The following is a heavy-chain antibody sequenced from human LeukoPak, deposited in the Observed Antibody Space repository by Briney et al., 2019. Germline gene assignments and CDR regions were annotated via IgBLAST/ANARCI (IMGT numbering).Heavy chain of an antibody. D-gene: IGHD2-2*01. V-gene: IGHV3-43*01. CDR1: GFSFDEHT. J-gene: IGHJ4*02. Sequence: PGGSLRLSCLATGFSFDEHTIHWVRQRPGKGLEWVSLVTWEGFTSHGDSVKGRFTVSRDRNENSVFLQMNSLKPEDSAVYFCVRDALPHCASSSCYQFDYWGQGTLVTVSS. CDR2: VTWEGFT. CDR3: VRDALPHCASSSCYQFDY.